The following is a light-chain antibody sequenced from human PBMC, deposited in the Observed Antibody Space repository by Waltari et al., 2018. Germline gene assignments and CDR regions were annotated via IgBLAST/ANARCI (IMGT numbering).Light chain of an antibody. CDR2: WAS. V-gene: IGKV4-1*01. Sequence: DIVMTQSPDPLAVSLGERAAINCKSSQSVFYSSNNKNYLAWYQQKPGQPPKLLIYWASSRESGVPDRFSGSGSGTDFTLTISSLQAEDVAVYYCHQYYSTPHTFGQGTKLEIK. CDR1: QSVFYSSNNKNY. J-gene: IGKJ2*01. CDR3: HQYYSTPHT.